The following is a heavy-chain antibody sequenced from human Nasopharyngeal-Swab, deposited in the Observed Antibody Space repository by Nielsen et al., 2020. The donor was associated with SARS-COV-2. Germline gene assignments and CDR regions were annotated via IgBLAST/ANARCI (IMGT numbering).Heavy chain of an antibody. Sequence: WICQPPGKGLEWIGYIYYSGSTNYNPSLKSRVTISVDTSKNQFSLKLSSVTAADTAVYYCARDLNPNSSGWLPYYYYGMDVWGQGTTVTVSS. CDR3: ARDLNPNSSGWLPYYYYGMDV. CDR2: IYYSGST. D-gene: IGHD6-19*01. J-gene: IGHJ6*02. V-gene: IGHV4-59*01.